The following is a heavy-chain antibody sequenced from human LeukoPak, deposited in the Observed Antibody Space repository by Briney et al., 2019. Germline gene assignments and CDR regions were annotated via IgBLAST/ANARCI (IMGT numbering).Heavy chain of an antibody. D-gene: IGHD6-19*01. V-gene: IGHV4-59*08. CDR3: ARQQWPSKPFDY. CDR2: ICYSGST. CDR1: GGSISSYY. Sequence: PSETLSLTCTVSGGSISSYYWSWIRQPPGKGLEWIGYICYSGSTNYNPSLKSRVTISVDTSKNQFSLKLSSVTAADTAVYYCARQQWPSKPFDYWGQGTLVTVSS. J-gene: IGHJ4*02.